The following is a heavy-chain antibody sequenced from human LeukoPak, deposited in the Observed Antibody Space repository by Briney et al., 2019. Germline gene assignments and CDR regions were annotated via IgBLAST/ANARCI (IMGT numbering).Heavy chain of an antibody. D-gene: IGHD5-12*01. V-gene: IGHV3-23*01. J-gene: IGHJ4*02. CDR1: GFTFSNYA. CDR3: AKDGSGYDYYGHFYFAY. CDR2: ISYGAGDT. Sequence: PGGSLRLSCAASGFTFSNYAMAWVRQAPGKGLEWVSGISYGAGDTNYADSVKGRFTISRDNSKNTLYLQMNSLRAEDTAVYYCAKDGSGYDYYGHFYFAYWGQGTLVTVSS.